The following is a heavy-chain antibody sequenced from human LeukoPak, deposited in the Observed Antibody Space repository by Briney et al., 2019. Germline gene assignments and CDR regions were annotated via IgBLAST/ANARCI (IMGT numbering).Heavy chain of an antibody. D-gene: IGHD3-22*01. CDR3: ARVSGDRSVYLGGGLAFDI. J-gene: IGHJ3*02. CDR2: IYHSGST. CDR1: GDSISRGGYS. Sequence: SQPLSLICAVSGDSISRGGYSWRWFRQPPGKGLERIGYIYHSGSTYYHPSLKSRVTISVDRSKDQFSLKLSSVTAAYTAVYYGARVSGDRSVYLGGGLAFDIWGQGTMVTVSS. V-gene: IGHV4-30-2*01.